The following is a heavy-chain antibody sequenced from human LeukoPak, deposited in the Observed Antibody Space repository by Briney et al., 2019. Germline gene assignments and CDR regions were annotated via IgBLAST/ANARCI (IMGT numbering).Heavy chain of an antibody. CDR1: GFTFSSYA. D-gene: IGHD3-10*01. V-gene: IGHV3-23*01. Sequence: PGGPLRLSCAASGFTFSSYAMSWVRQAPGKGLEWVSAISGSGGSTYYADSVKGRFTISRDNSKNTLYLQMNSLRAEDTAVYYCAKDMIQEGYGSGSYYGSLFDYWGQGTLVTVSS. CDR3: AKDMIQEGYGSGSYYGSLFDY. CDR2: ISGSGGST. J-gene: IGHJ4*02.